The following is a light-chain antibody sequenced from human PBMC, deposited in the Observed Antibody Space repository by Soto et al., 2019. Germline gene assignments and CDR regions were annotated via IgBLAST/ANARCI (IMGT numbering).Light chain of an antibody. J-gene: IGKJ2*01. V-gene: IGKV1-5*03. Sequence: DIQLTQSPSTLSASVGDRVTITCRASQSIGSWLAWYQQTPGQAPKLLIYTASHLHSGVPSRFSGSGFGTEFTLTISSLQPDDFATYYCQRCYISPYTFGQGTKVDIK. CDR2: TAS. CDR3: QRCYISPYT. CDR1: QSIGSW.